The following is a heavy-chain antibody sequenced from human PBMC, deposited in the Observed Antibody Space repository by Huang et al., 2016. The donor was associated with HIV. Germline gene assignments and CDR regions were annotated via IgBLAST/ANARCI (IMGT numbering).Heavy chain of an antibody. Sequence: QVQLQESGPGLVKPSETLSLTCTVSGGSMSSYYWSWIRQPPGKGLEWIGYIYYSGSPNYNPSLKSRVTISVDTSKSQFSLRLSSVTAADTAVYYCASASIAARRWFDPWGQGSLVTISS. CDR2: IYYSGSP. J-gene: IGHJ5*02. D-gene: IGHD6-6*01. V-gene: IGHV4-59*01. CDR1: GGSMSSYY. CDR3: ASASIAARRWFDP.